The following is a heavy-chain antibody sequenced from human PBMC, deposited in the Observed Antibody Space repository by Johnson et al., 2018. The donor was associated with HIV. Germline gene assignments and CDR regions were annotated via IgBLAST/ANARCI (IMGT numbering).Heavy chain of an antibody. CDR3: AKCLDSGSYYGDHAFDI. D-gene: IGHD1-26*01. CDR2: IKQDGSEK. J-gene: IGHJ3*02. Sequence: EVQLVESGGVVVQPGGSLRLSCAASGFTFSSYWMSWVRQAPGKGLEWVANIKQDGSEKYYADSVKGRFTISRDNSKNTLYLQMNSLRAEDTAVYYCAKCLDSGSYYGDHAFDIWGQGTMVTVSS. V-gene: IGHV3-7*02. CDR1: GFTFSSYW.